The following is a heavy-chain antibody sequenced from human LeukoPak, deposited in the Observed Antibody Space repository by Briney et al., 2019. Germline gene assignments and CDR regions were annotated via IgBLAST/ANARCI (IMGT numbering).Heavy chain of an antibody. CDR1: GFTFSSYA. CDR3: AKDSGYDFWSGYPHY. Sequence: GGSLRLSCAASGFTFSSYAMSWVRQAPGKGPEWVSAISGSGGSTYYADSVKGRFTISRDNSKNTLYLQMNSLRAEDTAVYYCAKDSGYDFWSGYPHYWGQGTLVTVSS. CDR2: ISGSGGST. J-gene: IGHJ4*02. D-gene: IGHD3-3*01. V-gene: IGHV3-23*01.